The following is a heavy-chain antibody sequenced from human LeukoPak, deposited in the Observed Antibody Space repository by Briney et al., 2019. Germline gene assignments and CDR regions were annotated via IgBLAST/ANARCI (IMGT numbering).Heavy chain of an antibody. D-gene: IGHD3-3*01. CDR3: AREFSWSGFFDY. Sequence: SETLSLTCTVSAGSISSYYWSWLRQPPGKGLEWLGHIYDSGSTNYNPSLKSRVTISVDTSKNQFSLKLSSVTAADTAVYYCAREFSWSGFFDYWGQGTLVTVSS. CDR1: AGSISSYY. V-gene: IGHV4-59*01. J-gene: IGHJ4*02. CDR2: IYDSGST.